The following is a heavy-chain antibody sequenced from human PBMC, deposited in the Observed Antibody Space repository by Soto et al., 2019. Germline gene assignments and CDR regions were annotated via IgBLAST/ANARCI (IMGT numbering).Heavy chain of an antibody. V-gene: IGHV1-69*13. CDR3: AKVRYSSPMGYYYGMDV. CDR1: GNTFTSQH. J-gene: IGHJ6*02. Sequence: SVKVSCKASGNTFTSQHMHWVRQAPGLGLEWVGGIIPIFGTANYAQKFQGRVTITADESTSTSYMEVNNLRSEDTAVYYCAKVRYSSPMGYYYGMDVWGQGTTVTVSS. D-gene: IGHD6-19*01. CDR2: IIPIFGTA.